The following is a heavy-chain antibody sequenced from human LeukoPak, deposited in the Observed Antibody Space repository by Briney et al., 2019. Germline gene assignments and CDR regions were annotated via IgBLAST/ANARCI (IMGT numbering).Heavy chain of an antibody. J-gene: IGHJ4*02. CDR1: GFTFTTYW. CDR3: ARGIGTDY. CDR2: IKQDGSEK. D-gene: IGHD1-1*01. Sequence: GGSLRLSCEASGFTFTTYWIHWVRQAPGKGLEWVANIKQDGSEKYYVDFVKGRFTISRDNAKNSLYLQMNSLRAEDTAVYYCARGIGTDYWGQGTLVTVSA. V-gene: IGHV3-7*01.